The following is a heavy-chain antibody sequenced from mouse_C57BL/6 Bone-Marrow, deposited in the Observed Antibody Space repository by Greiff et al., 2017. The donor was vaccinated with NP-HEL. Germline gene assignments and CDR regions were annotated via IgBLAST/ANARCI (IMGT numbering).Heavy chain of an antibody. D-gene: IGHD1-1*01. CDR2: IYPGNSDT. CDR1: GYTFTSYW. V-gene: IGHV1-5*01. CDR3: TRGSITTVVHYFDY. Sequence: EVQRVESGTVLARPGASVKMSCKTSGYTFTSYWMHWVKQRPGQGLAWIGAIYPGNSDTSYNQKFKGKAKLTAVTSASTAYMELSSLTNEDSAVYYCTRGSITTVVHYFDYWGQGTTLTVSS. J-gene: IGHJ2*01.